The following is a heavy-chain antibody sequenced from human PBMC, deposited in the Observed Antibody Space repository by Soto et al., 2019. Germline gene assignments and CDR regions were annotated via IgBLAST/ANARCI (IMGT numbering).Heavy chain of an antibody. CDR3: ARAQVTLGIIYYFDP. Sequence: SETLSLTCTVSGGSISSYYWSWIRQPPGKGLEWIGYIYYSGSTNYNPSLKSRVTISVDTSKNQFSLKLSSVTAADTAVYYCARAQVTLGIIYYFDPWGQGTLVTVSS. J-gene: IGHJ4*02. CDR2: IYYSGST. D-gene: IGHD3-16*01. CDR1: GGSISSYY. V-gene: IGHV4-59*01.